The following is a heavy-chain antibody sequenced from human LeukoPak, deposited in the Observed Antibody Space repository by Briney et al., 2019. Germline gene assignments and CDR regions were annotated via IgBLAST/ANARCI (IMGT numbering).Heavy chain of an antibody. D-gene: IGHD4-17*01. Sequence: SETLSLTCTVSGGSISSYYWSWIRQPPGKGLEWIGYIYYSGSTNYNPSLKSRVTISVDTSKNQFSLKLISVTSSDTAVNDCARSPYGDSLSYSSYGMAVWGQGPTVTVSS. CDR1: GGSISSYY. CDR3: ARSPYGDSLSYSSYGMAV. J-gene: IGHJ6*02. CDR2: IYYSGST. V-gene: IGHV4-59*01.